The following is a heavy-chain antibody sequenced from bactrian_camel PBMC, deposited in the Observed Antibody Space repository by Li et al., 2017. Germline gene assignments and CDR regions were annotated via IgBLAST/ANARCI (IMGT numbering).Heavy chain of an antibody. CDR2: INSGGGTT. CDR3: AARQQLMPGKCNALNY. J-gene: IGHJ4*01. Sequence: QLVESGGGLVQPGGSLRLSCAASGFTFSSYWMYWVRQAPGKGLEWVSAINSGGGTTYYADSVKGRFTISRDNAKNTVYLEMNSLKPEDTAMYYCAARQQLMPGKCNALNYWGQGTQVTVS. V-gene: IGHV3S25*01. CDR1: GFTFSSYW. D-gene: IGHD1*01.